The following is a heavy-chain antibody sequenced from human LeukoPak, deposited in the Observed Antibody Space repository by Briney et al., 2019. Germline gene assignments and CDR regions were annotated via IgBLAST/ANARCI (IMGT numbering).Heavy chain of an antibody. J-gene: IGHJ4*02. CDR2: ISSDGSDT. CDR1: GFTFSTYW. Sequence: GGSLRLSCAASGFTFSTYWMHWVRQAPGKGLVWVSRISSDGSDTNYADSVKGRFTISRDNAKNTLYLQMNSLRPEDTAVYYCVLLSLTPGWGQGTLVTVSS. CDR3: VLLSLTPG. V-gene: IGHV3-74*01. D-gene: IGHD3-10*01.